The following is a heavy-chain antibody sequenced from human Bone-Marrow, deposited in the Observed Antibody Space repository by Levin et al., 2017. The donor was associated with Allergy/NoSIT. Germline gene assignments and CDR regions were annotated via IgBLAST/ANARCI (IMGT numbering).Heavy chain of an antibody. V-gene: IGHV2-5*02. CDR3: AHRRYYGTTGDGPFDY. D-gene: IGHD3-22*01. Sequence: ESGPTLVKPTQTLTLTCIFSGFSLTTSGVGVGWIRQSPGKALEWLAVIYGDDDKRYRPFLKTRVTITKDTSKNQVVLTMTNMDPVDTATYYCAHRRYYGTTGDGPFDYWGQGTLVTVSS. CDR1: GFSLTTSGVG. J-gene: IGHJ4*02. CDR2: IYGDDDK.